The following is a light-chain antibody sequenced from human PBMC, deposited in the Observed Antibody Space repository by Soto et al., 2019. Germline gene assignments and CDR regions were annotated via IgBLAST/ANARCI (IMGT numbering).Light chain of an antibody. CDR2: EVS. V-gene: IGLV2-14*01. CDR3: SSYTSSNFWV. J-gene: IGLJ3*02. CDR1: SSDVGGYNY. Sequence: QSALTQPASVSGSPGQSITISCTGTSSDVGGYNYDSWFQQHPGKAPKLMIYEVSSRPSGISNRFSDSKSGNTASLTISGLQAEAEADYYCSSYTSSNFWVFGEGTKVTVL.